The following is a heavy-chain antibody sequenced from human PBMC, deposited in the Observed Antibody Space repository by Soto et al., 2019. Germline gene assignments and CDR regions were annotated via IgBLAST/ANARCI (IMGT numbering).Heavy chain of an antibody. Sequence: SETLSLTCTVSGGSISSYYWSWIRQPPGKGLEWIGYIYYSGSTNYNPSLKSRVTISVDTSKNQFSLKLSSVTAADTAVYYCERDKHGDGGNFGYFDYWGQXPLVTVSP. D-gene: IGHD2-21*01. J-gene: IGHJ4*02. CDR2: IYYSGST. CDR1: GGSISSYY. V-gene: IGHV4-59*01. CDR3: ERDKHGDGGNFGYFDY.